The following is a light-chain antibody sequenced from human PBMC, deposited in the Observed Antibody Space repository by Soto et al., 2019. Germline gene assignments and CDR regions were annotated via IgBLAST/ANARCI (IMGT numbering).Light chain of an antibody. Sequence: QSTLTQPASVSGSPGQSITISCTGTSSDVGGYNYVSWYQQHPGKAPKLIIYDVSNRPSGVSNRFSGSKSGNTASLTISGHGAEDEDDYSGNSPKSKSSGVFGTGTKLTVL. CDR3: NSPKSKSSGV. CDR1: SSDVGGYNY. CDR2: DVS. J-gene: IGLJ1*01. V-gene: IGLV2-14*01.